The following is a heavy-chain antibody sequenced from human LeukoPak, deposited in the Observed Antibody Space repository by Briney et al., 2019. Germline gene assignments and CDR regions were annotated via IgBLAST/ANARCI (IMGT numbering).Heavy chain of an antibody. D-gene: IGHD2-15*01. V-gene: IGHV4-61*01. J-gene: IGHJ5*02. Sequence: SETLSLTCTVSGGSVNSGSYYWSWIRQPPGKGLEWIGYIFYSGSTNYNPSLKSRVTISVDTSKNQFSLKLSSVTAADTAVYYCARDRGYCSGGSCYRWFDPWGQGTLVTVSS. CDR2: IFYSGST. CDR1: GGSVNSGSYY. CDR3: ARDRGYCSGGSCYRWFDP.